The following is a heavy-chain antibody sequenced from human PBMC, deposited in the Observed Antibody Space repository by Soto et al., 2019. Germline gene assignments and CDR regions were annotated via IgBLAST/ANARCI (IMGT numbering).Heavy chain of an antibody. CDR3: TRHEGDSALPFDY. D-gene: IGHD2-21*02. CDR2: IRSKTNNYAT. V-gene: IGHV3-73*01. CDR1: GFIFSDSA. J-gene: IGHJ4*02. Sequence: LRLSCAASGFIFSDSAVHWVRQASGKGLEWVGRIRSKTNNYATTYSASVEGRFTISRDDSRNTAYLQINTLKTEDTAVYYCTRHEGDSALPFDYWGPGTLVTVSS.